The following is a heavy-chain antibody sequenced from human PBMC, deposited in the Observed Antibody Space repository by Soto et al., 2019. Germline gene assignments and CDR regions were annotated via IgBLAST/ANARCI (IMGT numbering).Heavy chain of an antibody. CDR3: ARGGSYRYNYFDY. Sequence: ASVKVCFKAYGYTFTGYYIHLVRQAPGQGLEWMGWINPNSGDTNYTQNFQGRVTMTRDTSSSTAEMELSRLTSDDTAVYYCARGGSYRYNYFDYWGQGTMVTVSS. CDR2: INPNSGDT. V-gene: IGHV1-2*02. D-gene: IGHD3-16*02. CDR1: GYTFTGYY. J-gene: IGHJ4*02.